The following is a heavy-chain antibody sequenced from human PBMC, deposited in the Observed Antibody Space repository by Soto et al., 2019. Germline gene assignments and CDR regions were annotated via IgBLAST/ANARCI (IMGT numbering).Heavy chain of an antibody. D-gene: IGHD2-15*01. CDR3: AKEGQAHCSGGSCFSGWFDS. CDR2: ISYDGSKT. CDR1: GFTFRNYG. Sequence: QVQLVESGGGVVQPGKSLRLSCAASGFTFRNYGMHWVRQAPGKGLEWEALISYDGSKTDYADSVKGRFTVSRDNFKNTMYLQMNSLRPEDTAVYFCAKEGQAHCSGGSCFSGWFDSWGQGTQVTVSS. J-gene: IGHJ5*01. V-gene: IGHV3-30*18.